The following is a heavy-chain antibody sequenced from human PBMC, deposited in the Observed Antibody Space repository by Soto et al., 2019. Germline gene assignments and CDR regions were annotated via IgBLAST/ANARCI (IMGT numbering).Heavy chain of an antibody. J-gene: IGHJ4*02. CDR1: GYTFTSYV. V-gene: IGHV3-23*01. D-gene: IGHD4-17*01. CDR2: ISGVGTSK. CDR3: TKDLVTTITTLGH. Sequence: GALRLSCAASGYTFTSYVMTWVRQAPGKGLEWVSSISGVGTSKFYADSVKGRFTISRDNSKNILYLQMDSLRADDTAVYYCTKDLVTTITTLGHWGQGTLVTVSS.